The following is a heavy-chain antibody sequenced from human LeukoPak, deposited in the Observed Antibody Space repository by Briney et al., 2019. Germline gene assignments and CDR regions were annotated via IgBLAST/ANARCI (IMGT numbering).Heavy chain of an antibody. D-gene: IGHD2-8*01. J-gene: IGHJ4*02. CDR1: GFPFDNYA. V-gene: IGHV3-23*01. Sequence: GGSLRLSCAASGFPFDNYAMNWVRQAPVKGLEWVSSISESGDTTHYADSVKGRFTISRDNSQNTLFLQMNSLRAEDTALYYCAKQWVDCWGQGTLVTVSS. CDR3: AKQWVDC. CDR2: ISESGDTT.